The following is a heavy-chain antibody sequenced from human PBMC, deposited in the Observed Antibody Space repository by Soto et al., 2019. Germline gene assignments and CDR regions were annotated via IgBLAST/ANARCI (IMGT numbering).Heavy chain of an antibody. CDR3: AREGDARWLDS. CDR2: LKDRSQNYAT. Sequence: EVQLVESGGGLVQPGGSARLSCAASGFSVSGWYMDWVRQAPGKGLEWVARLKDRSQNYATEYAASVKGRFTVSRHASQNLMHLQMNSLKIEDTAVYYSAREGDARWLDSWGQGTLVTVS. J-gene: IGHJ5*01. D-gene: IGHD1-26*01. V-gene: IGHV3-72*01. CDR1: GFSVSGWY.